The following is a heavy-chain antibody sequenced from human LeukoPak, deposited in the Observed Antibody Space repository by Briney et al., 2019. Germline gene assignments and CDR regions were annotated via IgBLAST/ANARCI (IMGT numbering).Heavy chain of an antibody. CDR2: INHSGST. CDR1: GGSFSGYY. V-gene: IGHV4-34*01. J-gene: IGHJ6*03. CDR3: ARRQDSYYYMDV. Sequence: PSETLSLTCAGYGGSFSGYYWSWIRHPPGKGLEWIGEINHSGSTNYNPSLKSRVTISVDTSKNQFSLKLSSVTAADTAVYYCARRQDSYYYMDVWGKGTTVTISS.